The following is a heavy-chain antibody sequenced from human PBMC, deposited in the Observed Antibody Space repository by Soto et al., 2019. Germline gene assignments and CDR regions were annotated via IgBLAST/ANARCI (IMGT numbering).Heavy chain of an antibody. V-gene: IGHV3-21*01. Sequence: GGSLRLSCAAFGFTLSSYSMKWVRQAPGKWLEWVSSISSSSSYIYYADSVKGRFTISRDNAKNSLYLQMNSLRAEDTAVYYCAREGSITIFGVVIVDGMDVWGQGTTVTVS. J-gene: IGHJ6*02. CDR3: AREGSITIFGVVIVDGMDV. D-gene: IGHD3-3*01. CDR1: GFTLSSYS. CDR2: ISSSSSYI.